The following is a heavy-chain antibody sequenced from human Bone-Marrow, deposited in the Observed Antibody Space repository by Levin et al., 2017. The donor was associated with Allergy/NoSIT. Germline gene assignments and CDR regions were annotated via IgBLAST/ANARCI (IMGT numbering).Heavy chain of an antibody. J-gene: IGHJ4*02. D-gene: IGHD3-16*01. CDR1: GFTFSSYW. CDR2: INSDGSST. V-gene: IGHV3-74*01. CDR3: ARVRPWGRFFYFDY. Sequence: SCAASGFTFSSYWMHWVRQAPGKGLVWVSRINSDGSSTTYADSVKGRFTISRDNAKNTLYLQMNSLRAEDTAVYYCARVRPWGRFFYFDYWGQGTLVTVSS.